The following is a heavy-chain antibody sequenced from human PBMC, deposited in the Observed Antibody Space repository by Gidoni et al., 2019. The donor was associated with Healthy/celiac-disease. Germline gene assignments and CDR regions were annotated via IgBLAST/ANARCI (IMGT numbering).Heavy chain of an antibody. CDR3: AHRQGNYAMDWFDP. D-gene: IGHD2-8*01. J-gene: IGHJ5*02. V-gene: IGHV2-5*02. CDR1: GFSLSTRGVG. Sequence: QITLKESGPTLVKPTQTLTLTCTFSGFSLSTRGVGVGWIRQPPGKALEWLALIYWDDDKRYSPSLKSRLTITKDTSKNQVVLTMTNMDPVDTATYYCAHRQGNYAMDWFDPWGQGTLVTVSS. CDR2: IYWDDDK.